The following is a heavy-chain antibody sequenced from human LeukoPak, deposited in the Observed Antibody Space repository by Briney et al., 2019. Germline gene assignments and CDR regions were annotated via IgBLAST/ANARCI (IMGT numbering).Heavy chain of an antibody. CDR2: IYSGGST. CDR3: ARDGTYARSFDY. D-gene: IGHD2-2*01. CDR1: GFTVSVNY. V-gene: IGHV3-53*01. J-gene: IGHJ4*02. Sequence: PGGSLRLSCAAPGFTVSVNYMSWVRQAPGKGLEWVSVIYSGGSTYYADSVKGRFTISRDNSKNTVYLQMSSLRAEDTAVYYCARDGTYARSFDYWGQGALGTVSS.